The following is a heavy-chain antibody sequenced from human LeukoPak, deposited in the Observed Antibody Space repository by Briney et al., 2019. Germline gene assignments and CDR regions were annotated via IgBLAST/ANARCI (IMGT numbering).Heavy chain of an antibody. CDR3: ARDQLLFTYYYYYMDV. CDR2: ISSSSSYI. CDR1: GFTFSSYS. D-gene: IGHD5-18*01. Sequence: GGSLRLSCAASGFTFSSYSMSWVRQAPGKGLEWVSSISSSSSYIYYADSVKGRFTISRDNAKNSLYLQMNSLRAEDTAVYYCARDQLLFTYYYYYMDVWGKGTTVTVSS. V-gene: IGHV3-21*01. J-gene: IGHJ6*03.